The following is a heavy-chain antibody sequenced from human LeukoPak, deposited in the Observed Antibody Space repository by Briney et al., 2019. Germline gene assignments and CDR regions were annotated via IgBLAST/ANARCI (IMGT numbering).Heavy chain of an antibody. D-gene: IGHD3-3*01. CDR2: ISDSGGST. CDR1: GFTFSSYA. J-gene: IGHJ4*02. Sequence: LPGGSLRLSCAASGFTFSSYAMSWVPHAPGKGLEWVSTISDSGGSTYYADSVKGRFTISRDNSKNTLYLQMNIRTAEDTAVYCCAKSITIFAVVTGFDYWGQGTLVTVSS. V-gene: IGHV3-23*01. CDR3: AKSITIFAVVTGFDY.